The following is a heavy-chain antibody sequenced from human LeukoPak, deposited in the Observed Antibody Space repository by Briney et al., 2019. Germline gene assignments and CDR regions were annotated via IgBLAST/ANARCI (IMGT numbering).Heavy chain of an antibody. D-gene: IGHD3-3*01. CDR1: GFTFRSYS. J-gene: IGHJ4*02. V-gene: IGHV3-48*01. CDR3: ARDTEYYDFWSGSHPNYFDY. CDR2: ISSSSSTI. Sequence: PGGSLRLSCAASGFTFRSYSMNWVRQAPGKGLEWVSYISSSSSTIYDADSVKGRFTISRDNSKNTLYLQMNSLRAEDTAVYYCARDTEYYDFWSGSHPNYFDYWGQGTLVTVSS.